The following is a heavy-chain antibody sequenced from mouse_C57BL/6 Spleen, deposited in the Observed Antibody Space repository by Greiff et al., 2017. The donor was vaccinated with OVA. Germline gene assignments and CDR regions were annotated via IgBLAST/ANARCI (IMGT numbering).Heavy chain of an antibody. V-gene: IGHV1-22*01. CDR3: ARSLYYDYGRGYFDY. D-gene: IGHD2-4*01. J-gene: IGHJ2*01. CDR2: INPNNGGT. CDR1: GYTFTDYN. Sequence: EVQGVESGPELVKPGASVKMSCKASGYTFTDYNMHWVKQSHGKSLEWIGYINPNNGGTSYNQKFKGKATLTVNKSSSTAYMELRSLTSEDSAVYYCARSLYYDYGRGYFDYWGQGTTLTVSS.